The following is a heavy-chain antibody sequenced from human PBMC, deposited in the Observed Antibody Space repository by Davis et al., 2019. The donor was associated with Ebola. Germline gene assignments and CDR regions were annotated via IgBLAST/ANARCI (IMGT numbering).Heavy chain of an antibody. CDR3: ARCVWFGELFGCLDY. V-gene: IGHV3-21*01. CDR2: ISSSSSYI. CDR1: GFTFSSYE. D-gene: IGHD3-10*01. Sequence: GGSLRPPCAASGFTFSSYEMNWVRQAPGKGLEWVSSISSSSSYIYYADSVKGRFTISRDNAKNSLYLQMNSLRAEDTAVYYCARCVWFGELFGCLDYWGQGTLVTVSS. J-gene: IGHJ4*02.